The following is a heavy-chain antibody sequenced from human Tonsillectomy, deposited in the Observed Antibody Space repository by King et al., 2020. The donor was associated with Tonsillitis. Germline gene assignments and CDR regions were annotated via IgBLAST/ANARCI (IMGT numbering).Heavy chain of an antibody. V-gene: IGHV4-34*01. D-gene: IGHD2-21*01. CDR3: EIGMFGGCLHHYYYYGLDV. Sequence: VQLQQWGTGLLKPSETLSLTCAVSGGSFSGYYWSWIRQAPGKGLEWIGEVNHSGSTKYSPSLKSRVTISVDTSKNQFSLNLTSVTAADTALYFCEIGMFGGCLHHYYYYGLDVWGQGTTVTVSS. CDR1: GGSFSGYY. J-gene: IGHJ6*02. CDR2: VNHSGST.